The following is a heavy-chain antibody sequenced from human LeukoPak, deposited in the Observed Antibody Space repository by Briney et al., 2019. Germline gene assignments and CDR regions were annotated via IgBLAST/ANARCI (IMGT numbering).Heavy chain of an antibody. J-gene: IGHJ3*02. D-gene: IGHD2-15*01. CDR1: GGTFSSYA. Sequence: ASVKVSCKASGGTFSSYAISWVRQAPGQGLEWMGGIIPIFGTANYAQKFQGRVAITADESTSTAYMELSSLRSEDTAVYYCARTFQRIGAFDIWGQGTMLTVSS. CDR2: IIPIFGTA. CDR3: ARTFQRIGAFDI. V-gene: IGHV1-69*13.